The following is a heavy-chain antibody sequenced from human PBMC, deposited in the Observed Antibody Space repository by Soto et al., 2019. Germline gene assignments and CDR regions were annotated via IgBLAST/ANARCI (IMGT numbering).Heavy chain of an antibody. CDR3: AREDYCCNSWLYYYCMDV. J-gene: IGHJ6*02. CDR1: GYTFTSYA. Sequence: GASVKVSCKASGYTFTSYAMHWVRQAPGQRLEWMGWINAGNGNTKYSQKFQGRVTITRDTSASTAYMELSSLRSEDTAVYYCAREDYCCNSWLYYYCMDVWGQGIMGTGFS. V-gene: IGHV1-3*01. CDR2: INAGNGNT. D-gene: IGHD2-2*01.